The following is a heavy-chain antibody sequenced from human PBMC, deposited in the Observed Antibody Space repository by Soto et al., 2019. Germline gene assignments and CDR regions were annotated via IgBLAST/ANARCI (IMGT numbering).Heavy chain of an antibody. J-gene: IGHJ4*02. CDR2: IYYSGST. CDR1: GGSISSRGYY. V-gene: IGHV4-39*01. D-gene: IGHD4-17*01. CDR3: ARYGDYDGGYFDY. Sequence: NPSETLSLTCTVSGGSISSRGYYWGWIRQPPGKGLEWIGTIYYSGSTYYNPSLKSRVTISVDTSKNQFSLKLSSVTAADTAVYYCARYGDYDGGYFDYWGQGTLVTVSS.